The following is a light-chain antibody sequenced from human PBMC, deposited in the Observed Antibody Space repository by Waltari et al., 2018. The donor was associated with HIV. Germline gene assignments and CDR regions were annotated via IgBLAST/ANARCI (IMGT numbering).Light chain of an antibody. Sequence: QSVLTQPHSVSGAPGQTVTISCPGSSSTLGAGYDIHRYQQLPGTAPRLLTDGHTTRPSRVPDRFSGSKSGTSASLAITGLQAEDEADYYCQPYDSSLSGWVFGGGTKLTVV. CDR1: SSTLGAGYD. J-gene: IGLJ3*02. CDR2: GHT. CDR3: QPYDSSLSGWV. V-gene: IGLV1-40*01.